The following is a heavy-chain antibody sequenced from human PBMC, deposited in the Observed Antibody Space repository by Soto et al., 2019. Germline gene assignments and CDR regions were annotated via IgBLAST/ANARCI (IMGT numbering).Heavy chain of an antibody. CDR3: ARGKTYCNGGGCYGQYDY. J-gene: IGHJ4*02. D-gene: IGHD2-15*01. CDR1: GGSFSGYY. CDR2: INHSGTT. V-gene: IGHV4-34*01. Sequence: ETLSLTCAVYGGSFSGYYWSWIRQSPGKGLEWIGEINHSGTTNDNPSLMSRVTISVDTSKNQFSLKLSSVTAADTALYYCARGKTYCNGGGCYGQYDYWGQGTPVTVSS.